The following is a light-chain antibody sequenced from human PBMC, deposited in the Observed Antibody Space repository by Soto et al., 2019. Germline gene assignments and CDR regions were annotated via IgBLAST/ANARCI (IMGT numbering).Light chain of an antibody. V-gene: IGLV2-8*01. Sequence: QSALTQPPSASGSPGQSVTISCTGTSSDVGGYNFVYWYQQHPGKAPKLMIYEVSERPSGVPDRFSGSKSGNMASLTVSGLQAEDEDDYYCSSYAGSNNFCVFGTGTKVTVL. CDR1: SSDVGGYNF. J-gene: IGLJ1*01. CDR3: SSYAGSNNFCV. CDR2: EVS.